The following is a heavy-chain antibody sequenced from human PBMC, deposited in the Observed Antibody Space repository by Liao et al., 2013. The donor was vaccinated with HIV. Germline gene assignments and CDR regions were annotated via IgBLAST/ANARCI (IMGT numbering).Heavy chain of an antibody. V-gene: IGHV4-61*02. Sequence: QVHLQESGPGLVKPSQTLSLTCSVSGGSINSVSSYWTWIRQPAGKGLEWIGRIGLVFGTETTNYNASLKSRVTMSVDTSNDQLSLKLHSVTAADTAVYYCTREFHYGSSGEAFDVWGRGTMVTVSS. CDR1: GGSINSVSSY. CDR2: IGLVFGTETT. CDR3: TREFHYGSSGEAFDV. D-gene: IGHD3-10*01. J-gene: IGHJ3*01.